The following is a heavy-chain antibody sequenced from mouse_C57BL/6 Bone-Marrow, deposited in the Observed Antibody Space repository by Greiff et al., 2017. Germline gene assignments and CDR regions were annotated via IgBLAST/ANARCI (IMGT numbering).Heavy chain of an antibody. CDR3: ARGGYYAMDY. Sequence: VQLKESGPGLVAPSQSLSITCTVSGFSLTSYGVPWVRQPPGKGLEWLVVIWSDGSTNYNSAPKSRLSISKDNSKSQVFLKMNSLQTADTAMYYCARGGYYAMDYWGQGTSVTVSS. CDR1: GFSLTSYG. V-gene: IGHV2-6*03. CDR2: IWSDGST. J-gene: IGHJ4*01.